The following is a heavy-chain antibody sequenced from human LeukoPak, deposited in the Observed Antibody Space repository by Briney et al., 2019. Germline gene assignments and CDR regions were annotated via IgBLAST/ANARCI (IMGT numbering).Heavy chain of an antibody. D-gene: IGHD3-3*01. CDR2: INHSGST. V-gene: IGHV4-34*01. J-gene: IGHJ4*02. Sequence: PSATLSLTCVVYGGSFSGYYWGWIRQPPGKGLEWIGEINHSGSTNYNPSLKSRVTISVDTSKNQFSLKLNSVTAADTAVYYCARGFSHWGQGTLVTVSS. CDR1: GGSFSGYY. CDR3: ARGFSH.